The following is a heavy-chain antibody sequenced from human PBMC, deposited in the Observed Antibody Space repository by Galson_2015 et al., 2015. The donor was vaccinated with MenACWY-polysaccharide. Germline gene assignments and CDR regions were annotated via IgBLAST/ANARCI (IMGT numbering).Heavy chain of an antibody. Sequence: SETLSLTCTVSGGSISSSSYYWGWIRQPPGKGLEWIGSIYYSGSTYYNPSLKSRVTISVDTSKNQFSLKLSSVTAADTAVYYCARGLTGKLLRPFDYWGQGTLVTVSS. CDR1: GGSISSSSYY. CDR3: ARGLTGKLLRPFDY. CDR2: IYYSGST. J-gene: IGHJ4*02. D-gene: IGHD2-15*01. V-gene: IGHV4-39*07.